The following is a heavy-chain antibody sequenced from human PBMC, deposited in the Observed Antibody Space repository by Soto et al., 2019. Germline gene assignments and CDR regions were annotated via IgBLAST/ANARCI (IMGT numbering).Heavy chain of an antibody. J-gene: IGHJ5*02. CDR2: IYYSGST. D-gene: IGHD3-10*01. CDR1: GGSISSYY. V-gene: IGHV4-59*01. CDR3: ARGKSSGSYYIVQLRFDP. Sequence: QVQLQESGPGLVKPSETLSLTCTVSGGSISSYYWSWIRQPPGKGLEWIGYIYYSGSTNYNPSLKSRVTISVDTSKNQFSLKLSSVTAADTAVYYCARGKSSGSYYIVQLRFDPWGQGTLVTVSS.